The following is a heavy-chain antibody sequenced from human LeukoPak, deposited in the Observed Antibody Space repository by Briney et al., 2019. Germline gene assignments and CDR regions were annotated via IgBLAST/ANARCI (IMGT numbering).Heavy chain of an antibody. Sequence: GGSLRLSCAASGFTFSDYFMGWVRQAPGKGLEWVSYITNNGRKTYYADSMKGRFTISRDNAKNSLFLQMNSLRAEDTAVYYCAELGITMIGGVWGKGTTVTISS. CDR2: ITNNGRKT. CDR3: AELGITMIGGV. D-gene: IGHD3-10*02. V-gene: IGHV3-11*04. J-gene: IGHJ6*04. CDR1: GFTFSDYF.